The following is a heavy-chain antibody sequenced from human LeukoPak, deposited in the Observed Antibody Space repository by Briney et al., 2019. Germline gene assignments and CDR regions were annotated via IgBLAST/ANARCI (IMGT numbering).Heavy chain of an antibody. CDR2: ITPSGDT. V-gene: IGHV1-2*02. J-gene: IGHJ4*02. Sequence: ASVKVSCKASGYTFSSYAMHWVRQAPGQGLGWMGWITPSGDTNYAQKFQGRVAITRDTSITTAYMDLSRLTSDDTAVYYCARDRYGDGFAHFDYWGQGALVTVSS. D-gene: IGHD5-24*01. CDR3: ARDRYGDGFAHFDY. CDR1: GYTFSSYA.